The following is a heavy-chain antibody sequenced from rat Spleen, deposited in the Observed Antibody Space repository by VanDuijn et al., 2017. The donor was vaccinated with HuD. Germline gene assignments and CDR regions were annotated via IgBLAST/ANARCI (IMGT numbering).Heavy chain of an antibody. CDR3: TRGVYYGYNAFAY. V-gene: IGHV5-20*01. Sequence: EVQLVESGGGLVQPGRSLKLSCAASGFTFSDYYMAWVRQAPKKGLEWVASISNTGGTTNYPDSVKGRITISRDNAKSTLYVQMNSLRSEDTANYYCTRGVYYGYNAFAYWGQGTLVTVSS. D-gene: IGHD1-9*01. CDR1: GFTFSDYY. J-gene: IGHJ3*01. CDR2: ISNTGGTT.